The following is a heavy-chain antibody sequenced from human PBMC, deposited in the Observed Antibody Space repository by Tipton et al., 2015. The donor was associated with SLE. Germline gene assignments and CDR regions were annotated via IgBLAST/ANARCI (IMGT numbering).Heavy chain of an antibody. CDR1: GGSISSNFYY. J-gene: IGHJ4*02. D-gene: IGHD3-22*01. V-gene: IGHV4-39*07. CDR3: ARRPYVSSGYFFDY. CDR2: IYYSGST. Sequence: TLSLTCTVSGGSISSNFYYWGWIRQPPGKGLEWIGSIYYSGSTYYNPSLKSRVTISVDTSKNQFSLKLSSVTAADTAVYYCARRPYVSSGYFFDYWGQGTLVTVSS.